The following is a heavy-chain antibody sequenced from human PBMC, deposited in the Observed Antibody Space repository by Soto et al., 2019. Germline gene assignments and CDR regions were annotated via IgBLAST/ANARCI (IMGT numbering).Heavy chain of an antibody. Sequence: GASVEVSCKASGYTFTSYAMNWVRQAPGQGLEWMGWINPNSGGTNYAQKFQGWVTMTRDTSISTAYMELSRLRSDDTAVHYCARGGRADFWSGYSYYYYGMDVWGQGTTVTVSS. CDR3: ARGGRADFWSGYSYYYYGMDV. V-gene: IGHV1-2*04. J-gene: IGHJ6*02. CDR1: GYTFTSYA. D-gene: IGHD3-3*01. CDR2: INPNSGGT.